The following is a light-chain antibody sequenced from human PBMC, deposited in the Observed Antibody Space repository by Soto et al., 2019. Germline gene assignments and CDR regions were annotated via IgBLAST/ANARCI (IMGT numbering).Light chain of an antibody. J-gene: IGKJ1*01. CDR1: QTVTSDY. CDR2: GAS. V-gene: IGKV3-20*01. CDR3: HQYGSSPWT. Sequence: ELVWTQSPGTQSLSPGEGASLSCRASQTVTSDYLAWYQKKAGQDPRLLFYGASRRATGIPDRFSGSGSGTDFNLTISRLETEDFVVYYCHQYGSSPWTFGQGTKLDI.